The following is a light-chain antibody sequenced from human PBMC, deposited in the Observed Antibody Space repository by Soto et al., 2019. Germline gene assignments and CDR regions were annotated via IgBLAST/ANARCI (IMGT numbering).Light chain of an antibody. CDR3: QQYGSSPPMYT. CDR2: GAS. V-gene: IGKV3-20*01. Sequence: EIVLTQSPGTLSLSPGERATLSCRASQSVSSSYLAWYQQKPGQAPRLLLYGASSRATGIPDRFSASGSGTDFALTISRLEPEDFAVYYCQQYGSSPPMYTFGQGTKLEIK. J-gene: IGKJ2*01. CDR1: QSVSSSY.